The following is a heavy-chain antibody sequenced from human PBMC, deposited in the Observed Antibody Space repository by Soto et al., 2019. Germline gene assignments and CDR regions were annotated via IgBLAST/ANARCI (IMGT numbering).Heavy chain of an antibody. D-gene: IGHD2-2*01. V-gene: IGHV4-59*01. Sequence: PSETLSVTCTVAGGSISSYDWSWIRQTTGKGLEWIGYIYYGGSTNYNPSLKSRVTISVDTSKNQFSLKLSSVTAADTAVYYCARSLYCSSTSCYAYYFDYWGQGTLVTVSS. CDR2: IYYGGST. CDR1: GGSISSYD. CDR3: ARSLYCSSTSCYAYYFDY. J-gene: IGHJ4*02.